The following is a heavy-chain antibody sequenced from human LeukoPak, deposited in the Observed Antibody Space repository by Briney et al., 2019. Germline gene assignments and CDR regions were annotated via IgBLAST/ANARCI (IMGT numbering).Heavy chain of an antibody. D-gene: IGHD6-13*01. V-gene: IGHV3-7*01. Sequence: GGSLRLSCEVSGFTFSDYWMDWVRQAPGKGLEWVASISQDGGEKSYVDSVKGRFTLSRDNAKNSLYLQMSSLRAEDTAVYYCARDGTAPGLYFDLWGRGTLVTVSS. J-gene: IGHJ4*01. CDR2: ISQDGGEK. CDR1: GFTFSDYW. CDR3: ARDGTAPGLYFDL.